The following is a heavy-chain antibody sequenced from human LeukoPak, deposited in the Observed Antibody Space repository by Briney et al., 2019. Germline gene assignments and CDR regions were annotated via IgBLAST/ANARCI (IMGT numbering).Heavy chain of an antibody. V-gene: IGHV3-48*03. CDR1: GFSFSTYA. J-gene: IGHJ4*02. CDR2: ISSSGTSI. Sequence: GGSLRLSCAASGFSFSTYAMNWVRQAPGKGLEWISYISSSGTSIYYANSVKGRFTVSRDNAKNTVHLQMNTLRAEDTALYYCAREAASCGGDCLDYWGQGTLVTVSS. CDR3: AREAASCGGDCLDY. D-gene: IGHD2-21*01.